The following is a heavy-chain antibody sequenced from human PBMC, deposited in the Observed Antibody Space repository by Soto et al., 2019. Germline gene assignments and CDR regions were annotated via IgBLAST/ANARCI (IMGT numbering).Heavy chain of an antibody. Sequence: EVQLVESGGGVVRPGGSLRLSCAASGFTFDDYGMSWVRQAPGKGLEWVSGFNWNGGSTGYADSVKGRFTISRDNAKNDLYLKMNSLRAEDTALYYCARGEILMITFGGVITDYWGQGTLVTVSS. D-gene: IGHD3-16*01. CDR2: FNWNGGST. CDR3: ARGEILMITFGGVITDY. J-gene: IGHJ4*02. CDR1: GFTFDDYG. V-gene: IGHV3-20*04.